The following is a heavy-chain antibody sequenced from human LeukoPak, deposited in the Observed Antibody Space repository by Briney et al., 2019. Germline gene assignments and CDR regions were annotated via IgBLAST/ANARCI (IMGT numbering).Heavy chain of an antibody. D-gene: IGHD2-15*01. Sequence: GGSLRLSCAASGFTFSRYWMHWVRQAPGEGLVWVSRIDEHGTTIDYADSVKSRFTISRDNSKNTLYLQMNSRRAEDTAVYYCARGQWSAYYFDYWGQGTLVTVSS. CDR1: GFTFSRYW. J-gene: IGHJ4*02. V-gene: IGHV3-74*01. CDR2: IDEHGTTI. CDR3: ARGQWSAYYFDY.